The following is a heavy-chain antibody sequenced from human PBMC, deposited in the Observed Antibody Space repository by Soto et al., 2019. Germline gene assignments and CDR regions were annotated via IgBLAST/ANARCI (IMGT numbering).Heavy chain of an antibody. V-gene: IGHV4-59*01. J-gene: IGHJ5*02. CDR2: MYNTGST. D-gene: IGHD6-13*01. CDR3: ARHQSHSSSYVDP. CDR1: GGSISGYY. Sequence: PSETLSLTCTVSGGSISGYYWSWIRQPPGKGLEWIGYMYNTGSTVYNPSFKSRVTISVDTSKNQFSLKLNFVTAADTAVYYCARHQSHSSSYVDPWGQGTLVTVSS.